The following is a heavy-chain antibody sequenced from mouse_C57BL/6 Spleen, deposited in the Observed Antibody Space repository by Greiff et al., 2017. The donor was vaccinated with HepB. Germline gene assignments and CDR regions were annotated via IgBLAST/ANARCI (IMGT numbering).Heavy chain of an antibody. V-gene: IGHV6-3*01. D-gene: IGHD2-1*01. CDR1: GFTFSNYW. CDR2: IRLKSDNYAT. Sequence: EVKVEESGGGLVQPGGSMKLSCVASGFTFSNYWMTWVRQSPEKGLEWVAQIRLKSDNYATHYAVSVKERFTISRDDSKSSVYLQMNNLRAEDTGIYYCTGIYYGNYEAMDYWGQGTSVTVSS. J-gene: IGHJ4*01. CDR3: TGIYYGNYEAMDY.